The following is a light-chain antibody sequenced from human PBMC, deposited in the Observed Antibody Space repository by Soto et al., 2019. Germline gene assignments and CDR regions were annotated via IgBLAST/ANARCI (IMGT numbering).Light chain of an antibody. J-gene: IGLJ3*02. V-gene: IGLV2-8*01. CDR3: TSYVGNDIWV. CDR1: SSDVGAYKY. Sequence: QSVLTQPPSASGSPGQSVTISCTGTSSDVGAYKYVSWYQQYPGKAPKLMIYEVTKRPSGVPDRFSGSKSGNTASLTVSGLQAEDEADYYCTSYVGNDIWVFGGGTKVTVL. CDR2: EVT.